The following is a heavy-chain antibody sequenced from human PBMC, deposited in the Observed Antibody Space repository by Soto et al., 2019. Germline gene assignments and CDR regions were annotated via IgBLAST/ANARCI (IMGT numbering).Heavy chain of an antibody. J-gene: IGHJ6*02. CDR2: ISYDGSNK. CDR1: GFTFSSYG. D-gene: IGHD1-7*01. CDR3: AKSSFVWNYASMDV. V-gene: IGHV3-30*18. Sequence: GGSLRLSCAASGFTFSSYGMHWVRQAPGKGLEWVAVISYDGSNKYYADSVKGRFTISRDNSKNTLYLQMNSLRAEDTAVYYCAKSSFVWNYASMDVWGQGTTVTV.